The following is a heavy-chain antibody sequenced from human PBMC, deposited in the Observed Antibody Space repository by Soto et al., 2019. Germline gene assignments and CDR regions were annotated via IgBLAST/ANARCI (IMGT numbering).Heavy chain of an antibody. D-gene: IGHD3-16*01. CDR3: ARHYTKRAITPYSFDY. Sequence: PSETLSLTCTVSGGSISSSSYYWGWIRQPPGKGLEWIGSIYYSGSTYYNPSLKSRVTISVDTSKNQFSLKLSSVTAADTAVYYCARHYTKRAITPYSFDYCGQRTLVTVSS. CDR1: GGSISSSSYY. J-gene: IGHJ4*02. CDR2: IYYSGST. V-gene: IGHV4-39*01.